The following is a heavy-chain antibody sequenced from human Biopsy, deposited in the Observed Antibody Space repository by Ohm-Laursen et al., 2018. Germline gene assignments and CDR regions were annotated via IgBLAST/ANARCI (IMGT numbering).Heavy chain of an antibody. Sequence: SSVKVSCKVSGGTFIDYAISWVRQAPGQGLEWMGGIIPMFGTANYAQMFQGRVTISADESTSTSYMELSSLTTEDTAIYYCARGPHSGSHSCFDYWGRGTLVTVSS. CDR1: GGTFIDYA. V-gene: IGHV1-69*01. J-gene: IGHJ4*02. CDR2: IIPMFGTA. D-gene: IGHD1-26*01. CDR3: ARGPHSGSHSCFDY.